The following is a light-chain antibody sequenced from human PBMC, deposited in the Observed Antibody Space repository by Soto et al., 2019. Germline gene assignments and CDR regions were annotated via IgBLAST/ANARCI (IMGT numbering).Light chain of an antibody. CDR1: SSEIGTNG. V-gene: IGLV1-44*01. Sequence: QSVLTQPPSVSGTPGQRVTISCSGTSSEIGTNGVNWFRQVPGTAPKFLIYSNNQRPSGVPDLFSGSRSGTSASLAISWLQSEDEADYYCAAWGDSLNGRYVFGTGTKVTVL. J-gene: IGLJ1*01. CDR2: SNN. CDR3: AAWGDSLNGRYV.